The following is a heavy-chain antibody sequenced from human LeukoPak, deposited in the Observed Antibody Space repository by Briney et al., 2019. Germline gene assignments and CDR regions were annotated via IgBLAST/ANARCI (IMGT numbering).Heavy chain of an antibody. CDR3: ARDYYDSSGYYSLDY. J-gene: IGHJ4*02. CDR1: GGTFSSYA. V-gene: IGHV1-69*04. CDR2: IIPILGIA. Sequence: SVKVSSKASGGTFSSYAISWVRQAPGQGLEWMGRIIPILGIANYAQKFQGRVTITADKSTSTAYMELSSLRSEDTAVYYCARDYYDSSGYYSLDYWGQGTLVTVSS. D-gene: IGHD3-22*01.